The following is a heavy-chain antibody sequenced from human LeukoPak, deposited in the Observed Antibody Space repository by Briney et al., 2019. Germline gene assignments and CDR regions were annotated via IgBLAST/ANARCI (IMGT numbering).Heavy chain of an antibody. V-gene: IGHV1-46*01. CDR1: GYTFTSYY. Sequence: GASVKVSCKASGYTFTSYYMHWVRQAPGEGLEWMGIINPTGGSTSYAQKFQGRVTMTRDTSTSTVYMELSSLRSEDTAVYYCARDRDPYYDYVWGSYHLFDYWGQGTLVTVSS. D-gene: IGHD3-16*02. CDR2: INPTGGST. J-gene: IGHJ4*02. CDR3: ARDRDPYYDYVWGSYHLFDY.